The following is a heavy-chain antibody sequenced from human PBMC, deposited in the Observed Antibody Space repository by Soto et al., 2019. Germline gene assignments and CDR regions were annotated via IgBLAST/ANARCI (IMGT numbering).Heavy chain of an antibody. D-gene: IGHD3-10*01. CDR3: ARDPDYYGSGSQRYYYYGMDV. CDR1: GCTFRSYS. CDR2: ISSSSSTI. J-gene: IGHJ6*02. Sequence: EVQLVESGGGLVQPGGSLRLSCAASGCTFRSYSMNWVRQAPGKWLELVSYISSSSSTIYYADSVKGRITISRDNAKNFLYLHMNSLIDEDTAVYYCARDPDYYGSGSQRYYYYGMDVWGQGTTVTVSS. V-gene: IGHV3-48*02.